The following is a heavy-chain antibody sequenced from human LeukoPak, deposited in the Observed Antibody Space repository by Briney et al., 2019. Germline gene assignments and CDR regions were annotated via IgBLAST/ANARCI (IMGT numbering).Heavy chain of an antibody. D-gene: IGHD3-3*01. CDR1: GYTFTSYG. V-gene: IGHV1-18*01. CDR2: ISAYNGNT. Sequence: GASVKVSCKASGYTFTSYGISWVRQAPGQGLEWMGWISAYNGNTNYAQKLQGRVTMTTDTSTSTAYMELRSLRSDDTAAYYCARGVKNYDFWSGYYLDYWGQGTLVTVSS. CDR3: ARGVKNYDFWSGYYLDY. J-gene: IGHJ4*02.